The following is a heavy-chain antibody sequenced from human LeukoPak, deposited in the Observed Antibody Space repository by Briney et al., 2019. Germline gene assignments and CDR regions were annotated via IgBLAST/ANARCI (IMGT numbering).Heavy chain of an antibody. Sequence: GESLKISCEGSRYIFTNYWIGWVRQMPGKGLECMGIIYPDDSDIRYSPSFQGQVTISADKSVSTAYLQWSSLKASDTAIYYCASPTRDVATPLVQDAFDIWGQGTRVTVSS. CDR1: RYIFTNYW. CDR3: ASPTRDVATPLVQDAFDI. D-gene: IGHD5-24*01. CDR2: IYPDDSDI. V-gene: IGHV5-51*01. J-gene: IGHJ3*02.